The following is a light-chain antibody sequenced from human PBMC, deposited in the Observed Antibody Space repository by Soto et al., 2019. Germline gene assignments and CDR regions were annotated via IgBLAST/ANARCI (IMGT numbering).Light chain of an antibody. CDR1: HIVSSSY. CDR2: GAS. CDR3: QQYGSSPPIT. J-gene: IGKJ5*01. Sequence: EIVLTQSPGTLSLSPRERATLSCRASHIVSSSYLAWYQQKPGQAPRLLIYGASSRATGIPDRFSGSGSGTDFTLTISRLEPEDFAVYYWQQYGSSPPITFGQGTRLEIK. V-gene: IGKV3-20*01.